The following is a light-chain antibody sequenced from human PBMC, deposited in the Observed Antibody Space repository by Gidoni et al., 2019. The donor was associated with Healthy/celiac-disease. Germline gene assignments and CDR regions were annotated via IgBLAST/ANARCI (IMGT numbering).Light chain of an antibody. V-gene: IGKV3-11*01. CDR3: QQRSNWPPMYT. Sequence: EIVLTQSPATLSLSPGERATLSCRASQSVSRYLAWYQQKPGQAPRLLIYDASNRATGIPARFSGSGSGTDFTLTISGLEPEDFAVYYCQQRSNWPPMYTFGQGTKLEIK. J-gene: IGKJ2*01. CDR1: QSVSRY. CDR2: DAS.